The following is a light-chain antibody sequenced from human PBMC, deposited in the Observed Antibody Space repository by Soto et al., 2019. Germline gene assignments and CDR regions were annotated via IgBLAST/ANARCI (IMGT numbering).Light chain of an antibody. V-gene: IGLV2-8*01. J-gene: IGLJ1*01. CDR1: SADVGGYNF. CDR2: EVS. CDR3: ASYAGSQNYV. Sequence: QSVLTQPPSASGSLGQSVTISCTGTSADVGGYNFVSWYQQHPGKAPKLMIFEVSQRPSGVPDRFSGSKSGNTAPLTVSELQAEDEADYYCASYAGSQNYVFGTGTKVTVL.